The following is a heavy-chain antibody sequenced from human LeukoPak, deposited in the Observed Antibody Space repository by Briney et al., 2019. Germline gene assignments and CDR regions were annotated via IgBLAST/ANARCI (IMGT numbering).Heavy chain of an antibody. Sequence: ASVKVSCKASGYTFTSYYMHWVRQAPGQGIEWMGIINPTTGDTTYAQKFQGRLTMTRDMSTSTVYMELSSLTSEDTAVFYCARYGFSAVWQGGWHAFDIWGQGTVVTVSS. D-gene: IGHD2-15*01. CDR3: ARYGFSAVWQGGWHAFDI. V-gene: IGHV1-46*01. CDR1: GYTFTSYY. CDR2: INPTTGDT. J-gene: IGHJ3*02.